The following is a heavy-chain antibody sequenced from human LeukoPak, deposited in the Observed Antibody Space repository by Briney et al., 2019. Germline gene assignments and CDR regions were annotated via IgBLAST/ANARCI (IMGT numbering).Heavy chain of an antibody. J-gene: IGHJ4*02. CDR1: GYTFTSYG. CDR2: ISAYNGNT. CDR3: ARVGIAVAGISYFDY. V-gene: IGHV1-18*01. D-gene: IGHD6-19*01. Sequence: GASVKVSCKASGYTFTSYGISWVRQAPGQGLEWMGWISAYNGNTNYAQKLQGRITMTTDTSTSTAFMELRSLRSDDTAVYYCARVGIAVAGISYFDYWGQGTLVTVSS.